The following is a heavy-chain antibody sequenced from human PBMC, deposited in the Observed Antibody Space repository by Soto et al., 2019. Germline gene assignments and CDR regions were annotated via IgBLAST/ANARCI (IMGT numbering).Heavy chain of an antibody. V-gene: IGHV3-30-3*01. CDR3: ARGYYYDSSGPVDY. D-gene: IGHD3-22*01. CDR1: GFTFSSYA. J-gene: IGHJ4*02. CDR2: ISYDGSNK. Sequence: PGGSLRLSCAASGFTFSSYAMHWVRQAPGKGLEWVAVISYDGSNKYYADSVKGRFTISRDNSKNTLYLQMNSLGAEDTAVYYCARGYYYDSSGPVDYWGQGTLVTVSS.